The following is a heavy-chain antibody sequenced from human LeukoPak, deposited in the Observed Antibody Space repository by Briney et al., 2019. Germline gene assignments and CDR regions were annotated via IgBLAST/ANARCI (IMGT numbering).Heavy chain of an antibody. Sequence: PGGSLRLSCAASGFTFSTYSMNWVRQAPGKGLEWVSSITVSTSYIYYADSVRGRFTISRDNAKNSLYLQMNSLRAEDTAVYYCAKGDSSGWSGDYYYCGMDVWGQGTTVTVSS. D-gene: IGHD6-19*01. CDR2: ITVSTSYI. CDR1: GFTFSTYS. CDR3: AKGDSSGWSGDYYYCGMDV. V-gene: IGHV3-21*01. J-gene: IGHJ6*02.